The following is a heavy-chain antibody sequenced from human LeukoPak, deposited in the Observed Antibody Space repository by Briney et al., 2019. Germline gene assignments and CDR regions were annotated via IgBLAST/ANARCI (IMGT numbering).Heavy chain of an antibody. Sequence: SETLSLTCAVYGGSFSGYYWSWIRQPPGKGLEWIGEINHSGSANYNPSLKSRVTISVDTSKNQFSLKLSSVTAADTAVYYCARGEPHYYYDSSGYYYPWGQGTLVTVSS. D-gene: IGHD3-22*01. CDR2: INHSGSA. CDR3: ARGEPHYYYDSSGYYYP. V-gene: IGHV4-34*01. J-gene: IGHJ5*02. CDR1: GGSFSGYY.